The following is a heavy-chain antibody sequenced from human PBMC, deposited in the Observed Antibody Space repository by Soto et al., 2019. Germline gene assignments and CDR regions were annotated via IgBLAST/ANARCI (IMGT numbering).Heavy chain of an antibody. CDR2: VYWDDDK. D-gene: IGHD2-21*02. Sequence: QITLKESGPAVVKPTQTLTLTCAYSGFSLSTDEVGVGWIRQPPNKALEWFALVYWDDDKRYSHSLRSRLTITKDTSKNQVVLKMTHMDPVDTGTYYCALSGVGSDCYDYWGQGALVTVSS. J-gene: IGHJ4*02. CDR3: ALSGVGSDCYDY. V-gene: IGHV2-5*02. CDR1: GFSLSTDEVG.